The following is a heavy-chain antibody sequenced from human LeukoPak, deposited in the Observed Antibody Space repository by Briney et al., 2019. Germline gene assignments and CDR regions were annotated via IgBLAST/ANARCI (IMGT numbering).Heavy chain of an antibody. Sequence: SETLSLTCSVSGDSISSGRNYWGWIRQSRGKGLEWIASIYSSGNTHSNPSLKSRVSISVDTSKNQVSLKLYSVTASDAAIYYCARHLSGTTMSHYFDFWGQGTLVTVSS. CDR3: ARHLSGTTMSHYFDF. CDR2: IYSSGNT. D-gene: IGHD1-1*01. J-gene: IGHJ4*02. CDR1: GDSISSGRNY. V-gene: IGHV4-39*01.